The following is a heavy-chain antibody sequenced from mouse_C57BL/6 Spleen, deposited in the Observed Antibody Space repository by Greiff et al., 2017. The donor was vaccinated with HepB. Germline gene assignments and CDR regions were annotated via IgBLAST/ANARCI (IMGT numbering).Heavy chain of an antibody. J-gene: IGHJ1*03. CDR2: IYPGDGDT. Sequence: VKLQESGPELVKPGASVKISCKASGYAFSSSWMNWVKQRPGKGLEWIGRIYPGDGDTNYNGKFKGKATLTADKSSSTAYMQLSSLTSEDSAVYFCARRTVVAHWYFDVWGTGTTVTVSS. CDR3: ARRTVVAHWYFDV. V-gene: IGHV1-82*01. D-gene: IGHD1-1*01. CDR1: GYAFSSSW.